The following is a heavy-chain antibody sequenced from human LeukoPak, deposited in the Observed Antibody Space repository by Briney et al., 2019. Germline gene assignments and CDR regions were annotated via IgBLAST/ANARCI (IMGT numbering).Heavy chain of an antibody. V-gene: IGHV3-48*01. D-gene: IGHD4-23*01. CDR1: GFIFTRYS. J-gene: IGHJ4*02. CDR2: ISSSSNTI. Sequence: GGSLRLSCAPSGFIFTRYSMNWLRQAPGKGLEWVSYISSSSNTIYYADSVKGRFTIYRDNSKNTLYLQMNSLRAEDTAVYYCARDEVPVGPADYWGQGTLVTVSS. CDR3: ARDEVPVGPADY.